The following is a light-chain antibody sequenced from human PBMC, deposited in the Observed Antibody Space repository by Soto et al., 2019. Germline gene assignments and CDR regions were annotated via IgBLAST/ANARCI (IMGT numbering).Light chain of an antibody. J-gene: IGKJ4*01. CDR2: VAF. CDR3: LQDYTYPLT. Sequence: AIQMTQSPSSLSASVGDRVTITCRVSQGIRNALGWYQQKPGKAPKLLISVAFSLQSGVPPRFSGSGSGTDFTLTISSLQPEDFATYYCLQDYTYPLTFGGGTKVDI. CDR1: QGIRNA. V-gene: IGKV1-6*01.